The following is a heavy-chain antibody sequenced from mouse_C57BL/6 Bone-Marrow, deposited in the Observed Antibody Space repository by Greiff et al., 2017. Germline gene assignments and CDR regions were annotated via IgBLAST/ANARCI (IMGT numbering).Heavy chain of an antibody. D-gene: IGHD2-1*01. V-gene: IGHV1-53*01. CDR1: GYTFTSYW. Sequence: QVQLQQPGTELVKPGASVKLSCKASGYTFTSYWMHWVKQRPGQGLEWIGNINPSNGGTNYNEKFKSKATLTVDKSSSTAYMQLSSLTSEDSAVXYCVKGNYGNYEDYAMDYWGQGTSVTVSA. CDR3: VKGNYGNYEDYAMDY. J-gene: IGHJ4*01. CDR2: INPSNGGT.